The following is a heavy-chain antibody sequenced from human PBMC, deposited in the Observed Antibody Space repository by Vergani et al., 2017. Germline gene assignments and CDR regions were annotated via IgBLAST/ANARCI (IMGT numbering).Heavy chain of an antibody. CDR2: IYYSGST. CDR3: AREERGGYSGWDKRLGYNWFDP. J-gene: IGHJ5*02. D-gene: IGHD5-12*01. CDR1: GGSISSGGYY. V-gene: IGHV4-31*03. Sequence: QVQLQESGPGLVRPSQTLSLTCTVSGGSISSGGYYWSWIRQHPGKGLEWIGYIYYSGSTYYNPSLKSRVTISVDTSKNQFSLKLSSVTAADTAGYYCAREERGGYSGWDKRLGYNWFDPWGQGTLVTVYS.